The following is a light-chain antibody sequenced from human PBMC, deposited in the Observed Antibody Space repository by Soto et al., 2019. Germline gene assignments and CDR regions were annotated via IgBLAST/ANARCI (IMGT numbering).Light chain of an antibody. V-gene: IGKV3-20*01. CDR2: GAS. J-gene: IGKJ2*01. Sequence: EIVLTQSPGTLSLSPGEKASFSSRPGRSFRASYLAWYQHNPGQAPRLLIYGASIRATGIPDRFSGSGSGTDFTLTISRLEPEDFAVYHCQQYGSSPPYTFGQGTKLEIK. CDR3: QQYGSSPPYT. CDR1: RSFRASY.